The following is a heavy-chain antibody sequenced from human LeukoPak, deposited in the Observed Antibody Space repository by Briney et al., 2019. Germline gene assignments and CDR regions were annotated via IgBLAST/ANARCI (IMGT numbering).Heavy chain of an antibody. Sequence: SQTLSLTCAISGDSVSSSSVTWNWIRQSPSRGLEWLGRTYYRSTWYNDYAVSVRGRITANPDTSKNQFSLHLNSVTPEDTAVYYCARRLTQYDCFDPWGPGILVTVSS. V-gene: IGHV6-1*01. CDR3: ARRLTQYDCFDP. D-gene: IGHD2-2*01. CDR1: GDSVSSSSVT. J-gene: IGHJ5*02. CDR2: TYYRSTWYN.